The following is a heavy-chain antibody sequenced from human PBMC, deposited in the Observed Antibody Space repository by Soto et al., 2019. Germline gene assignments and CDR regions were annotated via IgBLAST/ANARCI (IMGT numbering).Heavy chain of an antibody. V-gene: IGHV3-53*01. CDR1: DLSVSAAY. CDR2: LLSGGAT. Sequence: GGSLRLSCAASDLSVSAAYMAWVRQAPGKGLEWVSVLLSGGATYYADSVKGRFTISRDISENTVYLQMRSLRVEDTAVYYCARWPLLLVSTANYGMDVWGHGTTVTV. CDR3: ARWPLLLVSTANYGMDV. D-gene: IGHD2-8*02. J-gene: IGHJ6*02.